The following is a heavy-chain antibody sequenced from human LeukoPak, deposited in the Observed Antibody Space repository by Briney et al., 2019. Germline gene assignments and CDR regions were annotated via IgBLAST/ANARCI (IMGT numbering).Heavy chain of an antibody. J-gene: IGHJ5*01. CDR1: GGSISSYY. CDR3: ARDHKSPQYFDPSGGENSFDP. Sequence: SETLSLTCTVSGGSISSYYWSWIRQPPGKGLEWIGYIYYSGSTNYNPSLKSRVTISVDTSKNQFSLNLISVTPADTAVYYCARDHKSPQYFDPSGGENSFDPWGQGSLVIVSS. CDR2: IYYSGST. D-gene: IGHD3-9*01. V-gene: IGHV4-59*12.